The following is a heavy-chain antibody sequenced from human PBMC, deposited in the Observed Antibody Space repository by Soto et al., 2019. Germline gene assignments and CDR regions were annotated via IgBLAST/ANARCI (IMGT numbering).Heavy chain of an antibody. CDR2: INHSGST. J-gene: IGHJ4*02. D-gene: IGHD1-26*01. Sequence: QVQLQQWGAGLLKPSETLSLTCAVYGGSFSGYYWSWIRQPPGKGLEWIGEINHSGSTNYNPSLKSRVTISVDTSKNQFSLKLSSVTAADTAVYYCARSEVLSGSYGYFDYWGQGTLVTVSS. CDR1: GGSFSGYY. CDR3: ARSEVLSGSYGYFDY. V-gene: IGHV4-34*01.